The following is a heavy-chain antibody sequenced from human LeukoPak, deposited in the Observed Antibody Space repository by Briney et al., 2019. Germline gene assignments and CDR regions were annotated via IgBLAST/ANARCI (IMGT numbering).Heavy chain of an antibody. D-gene: IGHD6-19*01. CDR1: GFTFSNFA. CDR3: AKMVHTEQWLVPFDY. Sequence: GGSLRLSCAASGFTFSNFAMNWVRQAPGKGLEWVLTISGSGGSTYYADSVKGRFTISRDNSKNTLYLQMNSLRAEDTAVYYCAKMVHTEQWLVPFDYWGQGTLVTVSS. CDR2: ISGSGGST. J-gene: IGHJ4*02. V-gene: IGHV3-23*01.